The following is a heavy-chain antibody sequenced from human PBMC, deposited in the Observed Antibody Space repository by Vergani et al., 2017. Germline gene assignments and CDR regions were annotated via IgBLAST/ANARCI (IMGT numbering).Heavy chain of an antibody. V-gene: IGHV4-59*11. D-gene: IGHD6-19*01. CDR2: IHYSENT. Sequence: QVQLQESGPGLVKSSETLSLTCSVSFVSIRNLYCNWIRQPPGKGLEWIGSIHYSENTNYNRALKTRVTISVDTSKNQFSLTLTSVTAADPAVYYCASDTHSGQRADRWGQGILVTVTS. J-gene: IGHJ5*02. CDR1: FVSIRNLY. CDR3: ASDTHSGQRADR.